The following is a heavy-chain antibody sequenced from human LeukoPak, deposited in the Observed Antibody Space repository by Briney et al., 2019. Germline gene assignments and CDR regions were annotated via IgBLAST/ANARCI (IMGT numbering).Heavy chain of an antibody. CDR3: ARYGGTLDY. CDR1: GGSLSSGSYY. V-gene: IGHV4-61*02. D-gene: IGHD4-23*01. Sequence: SQTLSLTCTVSGGSLSSGSYYWSWIRQPAGTGLEWIGRIYTSGSTNYNPSLKSRVTISVDTSKNQFSLKLSSVTAADTAVYYCARYGGTLDYWGQGTLVTVSS. CDR2: IYTSGST. J-gene: IGHJ4*02.